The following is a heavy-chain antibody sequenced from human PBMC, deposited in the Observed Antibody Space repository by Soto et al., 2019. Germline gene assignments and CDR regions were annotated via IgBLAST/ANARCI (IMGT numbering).Heavy chain of an antibody. J-gene: IGHJ4*02. CDR3: ARGDAGGWFLYS. CDR1: GGSIASSGNF. Sequence: QVQLQESGPGLVKPSQTLSLTCTVSGGSIASSGNFWTWIRHHPGKGLEWLGYIVNSGTAYYTPSLKSRLSISIDTSKNHFSLSLTSLTAADTAVYFCARGDAGGWFLYSWGQGAQVIVSS. CDR2: IVNSGTA. D-gene: IGHD6-19*01. V-gene: IGHV4-31*03.